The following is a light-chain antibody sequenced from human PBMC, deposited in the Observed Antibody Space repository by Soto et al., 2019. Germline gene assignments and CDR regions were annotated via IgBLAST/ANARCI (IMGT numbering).Light chain of an antibody. Sequence: QSVLNQPRSVSGCRGQSVTISCTGTSSDVGGYNYVSWYQQHPGKAPKLMIYDVSKRPSGVPDRFSGSKSGNTASLTVSGLQAADEADYFCKSYAGSNTYVFGSGTKVTVL. J-gene: IGLJ1*01. CDR3: KSYAGSNTYV. V-gene: IGLV2-11*01. CDR1: SSDVGGYNY. CDR2: DVS.